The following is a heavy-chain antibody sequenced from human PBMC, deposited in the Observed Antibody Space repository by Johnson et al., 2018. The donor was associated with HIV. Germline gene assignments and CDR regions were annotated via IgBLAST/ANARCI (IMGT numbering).Heavy chain of an antibody. CDR2: ISSNGGST. D-gene: IGHD5-24*01. V-gene: IGHV3-64*01. Sequence: MLLVESGGGLVQPGGSLRLSCAASGFTFSSYAMHWVRQAPGQGLAYVSAISSNGGSTYYANSVKDRFTISRDNSKNTLYLQMGSLRAEDMAVYYCARDQRWWLQSPGAFDIWGQGTMVTVSS. CDR3: ARDQRWWLQSPGAFDI. CDR1: GFTFSSYA. J-gene: IGHJ3*02.